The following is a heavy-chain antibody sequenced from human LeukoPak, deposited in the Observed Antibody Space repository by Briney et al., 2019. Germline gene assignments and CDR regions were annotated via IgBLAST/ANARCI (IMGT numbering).Heavy chain of an antibody. CDR1: GGSISSYY. Sequence: PSETLSLTCTVSGGSISSYYWSWIRQPPGKGLEWIGYIYYSGSTSYNPSLKSRVTISVDTSKNQFSLKLSSVTAADTAVYYCARSDYGDYVRGIDPWGQGTLVTVSS. CDR2: IYYSGST. D-gene: IGHD4-17*01. J-gene: IGHJ5*02. CDR3: ARSDYGDYVRGIDP. V-gene: IGHV4-59*01.